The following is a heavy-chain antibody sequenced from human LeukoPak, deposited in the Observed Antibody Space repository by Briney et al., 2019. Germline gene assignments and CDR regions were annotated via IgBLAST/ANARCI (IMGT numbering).Heavy chain of an antibody. D-gene: IGHD2-2*01. CDR3: ARSLRRDCDSTSCWAALDI. CDR2: INIDGRST. V-gene: IGHV3-74*01. Sequence: GGSLRLSCAGSGFTFSSYWMHWVRQVPGKGLVWVSRINIDGRSTSYADFVKGRFTISRDNAKNTLYLQMNSLRAEDTAVYYCARSLRRDCDSTSCWAALDIWGQGTMVTVSS. CDR1: GFTFSSYW. J-gene: IGHJ3*02.